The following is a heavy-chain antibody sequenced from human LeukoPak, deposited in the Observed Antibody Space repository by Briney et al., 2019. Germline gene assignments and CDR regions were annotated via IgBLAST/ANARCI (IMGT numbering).Heavy chain of an antibody. Sequence: SGGSLRLSCAASGITFSSYGMSWVRQAPGKGLEWVSSISSTGGTTYYADSVKGRFTISRDNSKNTLYLQMKSLRAEDTAVYYCASGRTIFYYYMDVWGKGTTVTISS. CDR1: GITFSSYG. V-gene: IGHV3-23*01. CDR2: ISSTGGTT. D-gene: IGHD3-3*02. J-gene: IGHJ6*03. CDR3: ASGRTIFYYYMDV.